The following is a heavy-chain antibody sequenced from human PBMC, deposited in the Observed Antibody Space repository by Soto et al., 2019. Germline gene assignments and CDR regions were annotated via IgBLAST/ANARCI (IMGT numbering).Heavy chain of an antibody. J-gene: IGHJ5*02. CDR2: IYYSGST. CDR1: GGPISSSSYY. D-gene: IGHD3-10*01. Sequence: ETLSLTCTVSGGPISSSSYYWGWIRQPPGKGLKWIGSIYYSGSTYYNPSLKSRVTISVDTSKNQFSLKLSSVTAADTAVYYCASRRLLWFGELSFDPWGQGTLVTVSS. V-gene: IGHV4-39*01. CDR3: ASRRLLWFGELSFDP.